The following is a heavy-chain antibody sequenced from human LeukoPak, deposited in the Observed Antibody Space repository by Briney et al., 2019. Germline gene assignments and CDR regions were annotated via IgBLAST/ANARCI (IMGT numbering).Heavy chain of an antibody. J-gene: IGHJ4*02. D-gene: IGHD3-10*01. CDR3: ARDANYCRSASPFDY. CDR1: GGSFSGYY. Sequence: SETLSLTCAVYGGSFSGYYWSWIRQPPGKGLEWIGRIYTSGSTKYNPSLKSRLTMSMDTSNNQFSLKLSSVTAADTAVYYCARDANYCRSASPFDYWGQGTLVTVSS. CDR2: IYTSGST. V-gene: IGHV4-4*07.